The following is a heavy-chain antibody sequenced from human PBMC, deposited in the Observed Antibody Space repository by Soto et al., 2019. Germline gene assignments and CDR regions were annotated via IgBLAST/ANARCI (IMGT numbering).Heavy chain of an antibody. CDR3: ARDSNQGIHMIKKVTGHDY. D-gene: IGHD3-16*01. V-gene: IGHV4-34*01. J-gene: IGHJ4*02. CDR1: GGSLTGYY. CDR2: INHRGTT. Sequence: QVQLHQWGSGLLKPSETLSLTCVVYGGSLTGYYWSWIRQPPGKGLEWIGEINHRGTTDYSPSLKSRATISVDTSKNQFSLNLSSVTGADTAMYYCARDSNQGIHMIKKVTGHDYWGKGPLVTVSS.